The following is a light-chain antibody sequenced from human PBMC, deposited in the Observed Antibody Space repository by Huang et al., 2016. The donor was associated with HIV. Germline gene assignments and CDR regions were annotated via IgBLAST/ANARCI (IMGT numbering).Light chain of an antibody. Sequence: DIQMTQSPSSLSTFIGDKVTITCQASQDIGNYLNWYQQRPGKAPKPLIYDASSLETGVTSRFSGGGSGTTFTFTITNLRPEDVATYYCQQYDGLPYTFGQGTRIEI. CDR2: DAS. CDR3: QQYDGLPYT. J-gene: IGKJ2*01. V-gene: IGKV1-33*01. CDR1: QDIGNY.